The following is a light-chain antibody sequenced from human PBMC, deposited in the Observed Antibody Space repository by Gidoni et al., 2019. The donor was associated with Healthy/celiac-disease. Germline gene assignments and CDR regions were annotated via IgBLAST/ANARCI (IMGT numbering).Light chain of an antibody. CDR2: KDS. J-gene: IGLJ2*01. CDR1: ALPKQY. CDR3: QSTDSSGTYHVV. V-gene: IGLV3-25*03. Sequence: SYELTQPPSVSVSPGQTARITCSGDALPKQYAYWYQQKPGPAPVLVIYKDSGRPSGIPERFSGSSSGTTVTLTISGVQAEDEADYYCQSTDSSGTYHVVFGGGTTLTVL.